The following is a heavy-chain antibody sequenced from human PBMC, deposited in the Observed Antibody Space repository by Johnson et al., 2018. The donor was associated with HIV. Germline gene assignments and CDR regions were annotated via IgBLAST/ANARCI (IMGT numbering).Heavy chain of an antibody. Sequence: QVQLVESGGGLVQPGGSLRLSCAASGFTFSSYGMLWVRQAPGKGLEWVAVIPYDGTNKYYADSVKGRLTISRDRSKNTLYLQMNSLRAEDTAVYYCAREGRLGSYLGGVAFDIWGQGTMVTVSS. J-gene: IGHJ3*02. CDR2: IPYDGTNK. CDR1: GFTFSSYG. V-gene: IGHV3-30*03. CDR3: AREGRLGSYLGGVAFDI. D-gene: IGHD1-26*01.